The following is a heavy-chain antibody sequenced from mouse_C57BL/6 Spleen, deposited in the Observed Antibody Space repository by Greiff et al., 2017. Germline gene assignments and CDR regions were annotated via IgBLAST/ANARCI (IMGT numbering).Heavy chain of an antibody. CDR2: ISSGGSYT. J-gene: IGHJ1*03. V-gene: IGHV5-6*01. Sequence: EVLLVESGGDLVKPGGSLKLSCAASGFTFSSYGMSWVRQTPDTRLEWVATISSGGSYTYYPDSVKGRFTIARDNARNTLYLQMSSLKSEDTAVYCCAGNYGAWYFGVWGTGTTVTAAS. CDR3: AGNYGAWYFGV. D-gene: IGHD1-1*02. CDR1: GFTFSSYG.